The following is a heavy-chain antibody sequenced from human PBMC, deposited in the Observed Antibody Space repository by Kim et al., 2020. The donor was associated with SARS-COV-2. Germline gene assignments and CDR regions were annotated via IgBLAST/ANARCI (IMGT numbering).Heavy chain of an antibody. CDR3: ARGGSSWSNWFDP. V-gene: IGHV1-8*01. J-gene: IGHJ5*02. Sequence: ASVKVSCKASGYTFTSHDINWVGQATGQGLEWMAWMNPNSGNTGYAQKFQGRVTMTRNTSISTAYMELSSLRSDDTAVYYCARGGSSWSNWFDPWGQGAQVTVSS. CDR1: GYTFTSHD. D-gene: IGHD6-13*01. CDR2: MNPNSGNT.